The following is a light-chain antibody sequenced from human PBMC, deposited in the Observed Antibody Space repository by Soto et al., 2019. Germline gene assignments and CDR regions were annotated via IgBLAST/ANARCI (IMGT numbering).Light chain of an antibody. V-gene: IGLV2-18*02. CDR2: EVT. CDR3: SSYTSSSTYV. CDR1: ISDVGSYNR. Sequence: QSALTQPPSVSASPGQSVTISCTGSISDVGSYNRVSWYQQPPGTAPKLMIYEVTNRPSGVPDRFSGSKSGNTASLTISGLQAEDEADYYCSSYTSSSTYVFGTGTKVT. J-gene: IGLJ1*01.